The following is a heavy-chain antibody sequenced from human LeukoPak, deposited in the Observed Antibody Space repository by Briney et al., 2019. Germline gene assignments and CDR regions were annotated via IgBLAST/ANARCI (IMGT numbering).Heavy chain of an antibody. V-gene: IGHV4-38-2*01. CDR1: GDSSIYGYY. CDR3: ARVKRDGGTYYYFDY. D-gene: IGHD1-26*01. CDR2: AFQVAST. Sequence: TSETLSLTCAVSGDSSIYGYYWGWLRQAPGKGLECIGNAFQVASTYYNPTLASRVTISVDMSKSQFSLTMSSVTAADTAVYYCARVKRDGGTYYYFDYWGQGTLVTVSS. J-gene: IGHJ4*02.